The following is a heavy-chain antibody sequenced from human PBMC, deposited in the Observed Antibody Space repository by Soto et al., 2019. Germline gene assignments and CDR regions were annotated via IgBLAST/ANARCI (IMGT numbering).Heavy chain of an antibody. V-gene: IGHV3-73*01. Sequence: GGSLRLSCAASGFTFSGSAMHWVRQASGKGLEWVGRIRSKANSYATAYAASVKGRFTISRDDSKNTAYLQMNSLKTEDTAVYYCTRQVGSGRQSLHFDYWGQGTRVTVSS. CDR1: GFTFSGSA. CDR2: IRSKANSYAT. D-gene: IGHD3-10*01. CDR3: TRQVGSGRQSLHFDY. J-gene: IGHJ4*02.